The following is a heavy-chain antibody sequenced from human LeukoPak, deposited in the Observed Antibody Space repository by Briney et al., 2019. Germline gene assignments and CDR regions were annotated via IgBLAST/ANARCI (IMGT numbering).Heavy chain of an antibody. D-gene: IGHD6-19*01. V-gene: IGHV3-30*02. CDR3: AREGGEQWLVQAPPYFDY. CDR2: IRYDGSNK. Sequence: GGSLRLSCAASGFTFSSYGMHWVRQAPGKGLEWVAFIRYDGSNKYYADSVKGRFTISRDNSKNTLYLQMNSLRSEDTAVYYCAREGGEQWLVQAPPYFDYWGQGTLVTVSS. CDR1: GFTFSSYG. J-gene: IGHJ4*02.